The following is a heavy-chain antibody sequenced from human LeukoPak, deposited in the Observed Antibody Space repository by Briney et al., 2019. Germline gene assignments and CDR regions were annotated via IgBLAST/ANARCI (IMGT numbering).Heavy chain of an antibody. V-gene: IGHV3-7*01. CDR2: IKKDGSEK. CDR1: GFTFSNAW. J-gene: IGHJ4*02. D-gene: IGHD5-18*01. Sequence: GGSLRLSCAASGFTFSNAWMSWARQAPGEGLEWVANIKKDGSEKYYVDSVKGRFTISRDNVKTSLYLQMNSLRAEDTAVYYCARDLSGVTGYTYGRGIDYWGQGTLVTVSS. CDR3: ARDLSGVTGYTYGRGIDY.